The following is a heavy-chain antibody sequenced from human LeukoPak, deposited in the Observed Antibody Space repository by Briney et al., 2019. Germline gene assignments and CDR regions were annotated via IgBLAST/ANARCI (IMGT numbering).Heavy chain of an antibody. J-gene: IGHJ4*02. CDR1: GFTFDDYA. CDR2: ISRDSGSI. CDR3: AKAYSSSSWVPDY. V-gene: IGHV3-9*01. Sequence: PGGSLRLSCAASGFTFDDYAMHWVRQAPGKGLEWVSGISRDSGSIGYADSVKGRFTISRDNAKNSMYLQMNSLRAEDTALYYCAKAYSSSSWVPDYWGQGTLVTVSS. D-gene: IGHD6-13*01.